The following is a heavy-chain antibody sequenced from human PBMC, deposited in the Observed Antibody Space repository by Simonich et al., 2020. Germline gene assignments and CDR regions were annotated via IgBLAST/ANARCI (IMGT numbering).Heavy chain of an antibody. D-gene: IGHD6-13*01. CDR1: GFTLSSYS. J-gene: IGHJ4*02. Sequence: EVQLVESGGGLVKPGGSLRLSCAASGFTLSSYSMNWVRQAPGKWRGWDTTISSSSRYINYADSVKGRFTISRDNAKNSLYLQMNSLRAEDTAVYYCARDAAGDYWGQGTLVTVSS. CDR2: ISSSSRYI. CDR3: ARDAAGDY. V-gene: IGHV3-21*01.